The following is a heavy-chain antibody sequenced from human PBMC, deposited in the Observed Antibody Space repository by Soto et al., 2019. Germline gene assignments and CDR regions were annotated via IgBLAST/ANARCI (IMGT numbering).Heavy chain of an antibody. J-gene: IGHJ6*02. CDR1: GFTFISYW. V-gene: IGHV3-74*01. D-gene: IGHD3-3*01. Sequence: PGGSLRLSCAASGFTFISYWMHWVRQAPGKGLVWVSRINNDGSSTSYADSVKGRFSISRDNAKNTLYLQMNSLRAEDTAVYYCARSLLGDFWSGPHYYYYYGMDVWSQGTTVTVSS. CDR2: INNDGSST. CDR3: ARSLLGDFWSGPHYYYYYGMDV.